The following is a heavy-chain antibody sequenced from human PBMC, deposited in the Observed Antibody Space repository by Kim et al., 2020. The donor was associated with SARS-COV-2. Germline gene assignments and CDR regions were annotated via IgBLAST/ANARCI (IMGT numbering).Heavy chain of an antibody. CDR3: ARSWSWMVRGPGRRNAFDI. CDR2: IYYSGST. CDR1: GGSISSYY. D-gene: IGHD3-10*01. V-gene: IGHV4-59*01. J-gene: IGHJ3*02. Sequence: SETLSLTCTVSGGSISSYYWSWIRQPPGKGLEWIGYIYYSGSTNYNPSLKSRVTISVDTSKNQFSLKLSSVTAADTAVYYCARSWSWMVRGPGRRNAFDIWGQGTMVTVSS.